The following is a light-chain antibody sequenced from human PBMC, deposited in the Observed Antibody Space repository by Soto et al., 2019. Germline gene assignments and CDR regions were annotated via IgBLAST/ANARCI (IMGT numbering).Light chain of an antibody. J-gene: IGKJ3*01. V-gene: IGKV3-20*01. Sequence: ELVLTQSPGTLSLSPGERATLSCRASQSVSSSYLAWYQQKPGQARSLLIYGASSRATGIPDRFSGSGSGTDFTLTISRLEPEDFAVYYCQQYGDSLFTFGPGTKVDIK. CDR3: QQYGDSLFT. CDR2: GAS. CDR1: QSVSSSY.